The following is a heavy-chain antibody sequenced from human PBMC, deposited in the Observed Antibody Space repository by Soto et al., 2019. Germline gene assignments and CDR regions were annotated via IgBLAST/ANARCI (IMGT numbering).Heavy chain of an antibody. Sequence: PSETLSLTCTVSGGSISSSSYYWGWIRQPPGKGLEWIGSIYYSGSTYYNPSLKSRVTISVDTSKNQFSLKLSSVTAADTAVYYCARRYYDILTGYYNGVDYWGQGTLVTVSS. CDR2: IYYSGST. J-gene: IGHJ4*02. CDR3: ARRYYDILTGYYNGVDY. CDR1: GGSISSSSYY. D-gene: IGHD3-9*01. V-gene: IGHV4-39*01.